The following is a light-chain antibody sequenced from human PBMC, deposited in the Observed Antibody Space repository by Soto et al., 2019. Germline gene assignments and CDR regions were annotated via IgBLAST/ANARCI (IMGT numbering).Light chain of an antibody. V-gene: IGLV2-14*01. CDR1: SRDVGDYDF. Sequence: QSVLTQPASVSGSPGQSITISCSGSSRDVGDYDFVSWYQQHPGKAPKPIIYEVSDRPSGVSNRFSGSKSGNTASLTISGLQAEDDAHYYCSSFTSTSTLVVFGGGTKLTVL. J-gene: IGLJ2*01. CDR3: SSFTSTSTLVV. CDR2: EVS.